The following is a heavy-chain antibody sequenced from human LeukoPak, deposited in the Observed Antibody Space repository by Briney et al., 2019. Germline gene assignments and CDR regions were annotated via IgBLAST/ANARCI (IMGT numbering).Heavy chain of an antibody. V-gene: IGHV3-7*01. CDR1: GFTFSSYW. CDR2: IKQDGSVK. J-gene: IGHJ3*02. CDR3: ARAVSGDDDAFDI. D-gene: IGHD4-17*01. Sequence: PGGSLRLSCAASGFTFSSYWMSWVRQAPGKGLEWVANIKQDGSVKYYVDSVKGRFTISRDNAKNSLYLQMNSLRAEDTAVYYCARAVSGDDDAFDIWGQGTMVTVSS.